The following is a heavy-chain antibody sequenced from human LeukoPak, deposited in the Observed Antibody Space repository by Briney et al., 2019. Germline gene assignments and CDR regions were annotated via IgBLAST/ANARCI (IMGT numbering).Heavy chain of an antibody. CDR2: INQDGSEK. J-gene: IGHJ4*02. D-gene: IGHD6-13*01. CDR1: GFTFVSHW. V-gene: IGHV3-7*01. CDR3: ARGYSSSWYLD. Sequence: GGSLRLSCVASGFTFVSHWMTWVRQAPGKGLEWVANINQDGSEKYYVDSVKGRFTISRDNGKNSLYLKMNSLRADDTAVYYCARGYSSSWYLDWGQGTLVTVSS.